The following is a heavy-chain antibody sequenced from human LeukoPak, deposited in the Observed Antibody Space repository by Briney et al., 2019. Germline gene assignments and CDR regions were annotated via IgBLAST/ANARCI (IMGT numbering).Heavy chain of an antibody. Sequence: PSETLSLTCTVSGGSISSYYWSWIRQLPGKGLEWIGYIYYSGSTNYNPSLKSRVTISVDTSMNQFSLKLSSVTAADTAVYYCARYCSSTSCGRALDYWGQGTLVTVSS. CDR3: ARYCSSTSCGRALDY. D-gene: IGHD2-2*01. CDR1: GGSISSYY. CDR2: IYYSGST. J-gene: IGHJ4*02. V-gene: IGHV4-59*08.